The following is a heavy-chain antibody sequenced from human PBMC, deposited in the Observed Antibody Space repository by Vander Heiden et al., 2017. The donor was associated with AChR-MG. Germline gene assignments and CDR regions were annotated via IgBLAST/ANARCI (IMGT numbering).Heavy chain of an antibody. Sequence: QVQLQESGPGLVKPSETLSLTCTASGGSVSSGSYYWGWIRQPPGKGLEWIGYIYYSGSTNYNPSLKSRVTISVDTSKNQFSLKLSSVTAADTVVYYCARGYCSGGSCYPPYYYGMDVWGQGTTVTVSS. D-gene: IGHD2-15*01. J-gene: IGHJ6*02. CDR1: GGSVSSGSYY. CDR2: IYYSGST. CDR3: ARGYCSGGSCYPPYYYGMDV. V-gene: IGHV4-61*01.